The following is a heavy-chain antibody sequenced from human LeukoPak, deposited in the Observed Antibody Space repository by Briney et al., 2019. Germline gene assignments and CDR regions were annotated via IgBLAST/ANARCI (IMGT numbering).Heavy chain of an antibody. CDR1: GFTFDDNA. Sequence: GGSLRLSCAASGFTFDDNAMHWVRQAPGKGLEWVSGISWNSGSIGYADSVKGRFTISRDNAKNSLYLQMNSLRAEDTALYYCAKGPTSSTNGQQDYWGQGTLVTVSS. CDR2: ISWNSGSI. V-gene: IGHV3-9*01. CDR3: AKGPTSSTNGQQDY. J-gene: IGHJ4*02. D-gene: IGHD6-13*01.